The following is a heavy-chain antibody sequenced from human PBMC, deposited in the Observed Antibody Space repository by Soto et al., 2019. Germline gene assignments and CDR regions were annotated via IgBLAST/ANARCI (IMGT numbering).Heavy chain of an antibody. CDR2: INHSGST. CDR1: GGSFSGYY. J-gene: IGHJ5*02. V-gene: IGHV4-34*01. D-gene: IGHD3-3*01. Sequence: SETLSLTCAVYGGSFSGYYWSWIRQPPGKGLEWIGEINHSGSTNYNPSLKSRVTISVDTSKNQFSLKLSSVTAADTAVYYCARGGLRFLEWLLFSWFDPWGQGTLVTVSS. CDR3: ARGGLRFLEWLLFSWFDP.